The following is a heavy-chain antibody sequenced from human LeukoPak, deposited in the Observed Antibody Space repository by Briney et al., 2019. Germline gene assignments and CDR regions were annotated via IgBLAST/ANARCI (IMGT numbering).Heavy chain of an antibody. J-gene: IGHJ6*02. CDR2: IYFSGST. V-gene: IGHV4-59*01. CDR3: ARSTQRRYGMDV. CDR1: GGSISSYY. D-gene: IGHD2/OR15-2a*01. Sequence: SETLSLTCTVSGGSISSYYXXXXXXPPGXXXXXXGYIYFSGSTNYNPSLKSRVTISVDTSXNQFSLKLSSVTAADTAVYYCARSTQRRYGMDVWGQGTTVTVSS.